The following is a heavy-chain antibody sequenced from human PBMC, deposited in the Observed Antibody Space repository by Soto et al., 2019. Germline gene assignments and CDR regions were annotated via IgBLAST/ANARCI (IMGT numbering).Heavy chain of an antibody. CDR3: ARAPPTYFDFWSGYYTGAFDI. D-gene: IGHD3-3*01. V-gene: IGHV3-48*03. Sequence: GGSLRLSCAASGFTFSSYEMNWVRQAPGKGLEWVSYISSSGSTIYYADSVKGRCTISRNNAKNSLYLQMNSLRADDTAVYYCARAPPTYFDFWSGYYTGAFDIWGQGTMVTVSS. CDR1: GFTFSSYE. J-gene: IGHJ3*02. CDR2: ISSSGSTI.